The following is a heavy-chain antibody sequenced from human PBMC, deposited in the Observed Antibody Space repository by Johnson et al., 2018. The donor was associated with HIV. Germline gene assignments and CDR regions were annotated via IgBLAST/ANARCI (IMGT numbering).Heavy chain of an antibody. Sequence: VESGGGVVQPGGSLRLSCAASGFTFSSYGMHWVRQAPGKGLEWVSIIYSGGTTYYADSVKGRFTISRDNSTNTLYLQMNSLRAEDTAVYYCARAYTYGAFDIWGQGTMVTVSS. CDR1: GFTFSSYG. J-gene: IGHJ3*02. V-gene: IGHV3-66*01. CDR3: ARAYTYGAFDI. CDR2: IYSGGTT. D-gene: IGHD5-18*01.